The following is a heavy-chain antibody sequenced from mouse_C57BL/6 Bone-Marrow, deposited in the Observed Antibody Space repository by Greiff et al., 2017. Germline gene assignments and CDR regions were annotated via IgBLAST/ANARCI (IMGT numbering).Heavy chain of an antibody. V-gene: IGHV1-81*01. CDR2: IYPSSGNT. CDR1: GYTFTSYC. CDR3: ARARDYGGCAMDY. Sequence: VQLQQSGAELARPGASVKLSCKASGYTFTSYCISWVKQSTGQGLEWIGEIYPSSGNTYYNQKFKGKATLTVDKTSSTAYMELRSLTSEDSAVYFCARARDYGGCAMDYWGQGTSVTVSS. J-gene: IGHJ4*01. D-gene: IGHD1-1*01.